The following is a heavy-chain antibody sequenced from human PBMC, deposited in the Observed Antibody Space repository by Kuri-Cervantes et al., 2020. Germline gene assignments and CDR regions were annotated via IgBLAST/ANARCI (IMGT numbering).Heavy chain of an antibody. Sequence: SETLSLTCTVSIGSISSISYYWGWVRQPPGKGLEWIVSIHYSGTTYYNPSLKSRVTISVDTSKNQFSLKLSSVTAADTAVYYCARVIVVVVAATPWGQGTLVTVSS. J-gene: IGHJ5*02. CDR3: ARVIVVVVAATP. CDR2: IHYSGTT. D-gene: IGHD2-15*01. CDR1: IGSISSISYY. V-gene: IGHV4-39*07.